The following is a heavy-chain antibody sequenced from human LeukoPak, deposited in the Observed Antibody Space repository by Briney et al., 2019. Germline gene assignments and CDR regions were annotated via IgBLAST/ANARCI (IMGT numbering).Heavy chain of an antibody. CDR3: ARGPSYDFWSGYPTGY. CDR1: GYTFTGYY. Sequence: GASVKVSCKASGYTFTGYYMHWVRQAPGQGLEWMGWINPNSGGTNYAQKFQGRVTMTRDTSISTAYMELSRLRSDDTAVYYCARGPSYDFWSGYPTGYWGQGTLVTVSS. D-gene: IGHD3-3*01. J-gene: IGHJ4*02. CDR2: INPNSGGT. V-gene: IGHV1-2*02.